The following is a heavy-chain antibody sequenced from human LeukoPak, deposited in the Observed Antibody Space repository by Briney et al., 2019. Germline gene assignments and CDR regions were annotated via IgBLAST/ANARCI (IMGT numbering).Heavy chain of an antibody. CDR1: GFTFSTYA. V-gene: IGHV3-23*01. Sequence: PGGSLRLSCAASGFTFSTYAMTWVRQAPGKGLEWVSLISGTGGSTYYADSVKGRFTISRDNSKNTLYLQMNSLRAEDTAVYYCAELGITMIGGVWGKGTTVTVSS. CDR3: AELGITMIGGV. J-gene: IGHJ6*04. CDR2: ISGTGGST. D-gene: IGHD3-10*02.